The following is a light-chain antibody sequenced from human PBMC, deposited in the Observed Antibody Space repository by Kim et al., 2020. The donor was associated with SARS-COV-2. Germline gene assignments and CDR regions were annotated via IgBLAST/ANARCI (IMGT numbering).Light chain of an antibody. CDR3: SSYIGNSKMV. V-gene: IGLV2-14*01. CDR1: SSDVGNYKY. CDR2: DVN. Sequence: QSALTQPASVSGSPGQSITISCTGTSSDVGNYKYVSWYQQYPNKAPKLMIYDVNKRPSGVSDRLSGSKSGNTAFLAISGLQAEDEADYYCSSYIGNSKMVFGGGTQLTVL. J-gene: IGLJ2*01.